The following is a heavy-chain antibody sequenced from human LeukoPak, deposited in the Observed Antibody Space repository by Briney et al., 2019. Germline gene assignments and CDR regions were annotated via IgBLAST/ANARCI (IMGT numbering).Heavy chain of an antibody. V-gene: IGHV1-69*13. CDR3: ATDYDSSSSESGGYYYGMDV. Sequence: ASVKVSCKASGGTFSSYAISWVRQAPGQGLEWMGGIIPIFGTANYAQKFQGRVTIHADESTSTAYMELSRLRSEDTAVYYCATDYDSSSSESGGYYYGMDVWGQGTTVTVSS. D-gene: IGHD6-6*01. CDR1: GGTFSSYA. J-gene: IGHJ6*02. CDR2: IIPIFGTA.